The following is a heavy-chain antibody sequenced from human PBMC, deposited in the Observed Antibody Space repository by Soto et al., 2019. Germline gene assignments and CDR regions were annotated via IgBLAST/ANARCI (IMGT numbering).Heavy chain of an antibody. CDR1: GYTFTSYS. V-gene: IGHV1-3*01. CDR3: ARGRVAATGYYYFDY. Sequence: HVNLVQSGAEVKKPGASVNVSCKASGYTFTSYSVHWVRQAPGQSLEWMGWITAGSGNLRYSQKLQGRVTITRDTSASTAYMALSSLTSEDTAVYFCARGRVAATGYYYFDYWGQGTPVTVSS. J-gene: IGHJ4*02. CDR2: ITAGSGNL. D-gene: IGHD1-26*01.